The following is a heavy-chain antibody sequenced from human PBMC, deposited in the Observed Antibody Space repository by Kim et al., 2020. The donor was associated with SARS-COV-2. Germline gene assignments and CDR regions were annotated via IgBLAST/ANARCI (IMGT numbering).Heavy chain of an antibody. V-gene: IGHV3-30*04. CDR3: ARPNSGSYYGYFDY. CDR2: ISYDGSNK. D-gene: IGHD1-26*01. Sequence: GGSLRLSCAASGFTFSSYAMHWVRQAPGKGLEWVAVISYDGSNKYYADSVKGRFTISRDNSKNTLYLQMNSLRAEDTAVYYCARPNSGSYYGYFDYWGQGTLAPAPS. CDR1: GFTFSSYA. J-gene: IGHJ4*02.